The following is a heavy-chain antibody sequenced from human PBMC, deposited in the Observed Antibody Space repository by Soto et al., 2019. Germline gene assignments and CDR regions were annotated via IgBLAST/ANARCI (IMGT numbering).Heavy chain of an antibody. CDR2: INPNGGVT. Sequence: QVQLVQSGAEVRKPGASVTVSCRSSGDSFNDYDIHWVRQAPGQGFEWMGWINPNGGVTKYAQKFQGSVSMNRDTSIRTVYMQLSRLRSDDSAVYYCARESGGATATLDYYYFYMDVWGTGTTVTVSS. D-gene: IGHD5-12*01. CDR3: ARESGGATATLDYYYFYMDV. V-gene: IGHV1-2*04. CDR1: GDSFNDYD. J-gene: IGHJ6*03.